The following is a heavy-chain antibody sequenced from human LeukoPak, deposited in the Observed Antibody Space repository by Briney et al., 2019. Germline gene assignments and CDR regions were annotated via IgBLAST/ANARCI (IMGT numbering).Heavy chain of an antibody. CDR3: ARSPHIWFAERGWFDP. J-gene: IGHJ5*02. D-gene: IGHD3-10*01. CDR2: IYHSGST. V-gene: IGHV4-38-2*02. CDR1: GYSISSGYY. Sequence: SETLSLTCTVSGYSISSGYYWAWIRQPPGKGLEWIGYIYHSGSTNYNPSLKSRVTISVDTSKNQFSLKLSSVTAADTAVYFCARSPHIWFAERGWFDPWGQGTLVTVSS.